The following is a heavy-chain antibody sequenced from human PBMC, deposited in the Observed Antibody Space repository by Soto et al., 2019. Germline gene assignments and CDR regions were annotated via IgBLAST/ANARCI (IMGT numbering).Heavy chain of an antibody. CDR1: GFTFSTYN. J-gene: IGHJ4*02. V-gene: IGHV3-48*02. CDR2: ISSSSSYI. Sequence: GGSLRLSCAASGFTFSTYNMNWVRQAPGKGLEWVSSISSSSSYINYADSVKGRFTISRDNAKNSLYLQMNSLRDEDTAVYYCANPTPKTGTTFGFWGQGTLVTVSS. CDR3: ANPTPKTGTTFGF. D-gene: IGHD1-1*01.